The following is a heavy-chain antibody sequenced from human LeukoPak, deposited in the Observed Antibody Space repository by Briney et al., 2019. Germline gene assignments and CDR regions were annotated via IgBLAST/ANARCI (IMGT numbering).Heavy chain of an antibody. CDR1: GFTFDDYG. J-gene: IGHJ4*02. D-gene: IGHD3-10*01. Sequence: PGGSLRLSCAASGFTFDDYGMHWVRQAPGKGLEWVSLISGDGGSKYYADSVKGRFTISRDNSKNSLYLQMNSLRTEDTALYYCAKDMEGVSRGSGSYYFDYWGQGTLVTVSS. CDR3: AKDMEGVSRGSGSYYFDY. V-gene: IGHV3-43*02. CDR2: ISGDGGSK.